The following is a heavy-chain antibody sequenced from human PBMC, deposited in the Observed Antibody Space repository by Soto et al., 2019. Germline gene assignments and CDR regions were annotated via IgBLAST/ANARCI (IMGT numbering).Heavy chain of an antibody. CDR2: ISYDGSNK. D-gene: IGHD2-21*02. Sequence: GGSLRLSCAASGFTFRSYGMHWVRQAPGKGLEWVAVISYDGSNKYYEDYVKGRFTISRDNSKNTLYLQMNSLIAEDTAVYYCAKCGGDCYSDDFDIWGQGTMGNVSS. CDR1: GFTFRSYG. CDR3: AKCGGDCYSDDFDI. J-gene: IGHJ3*02. V-gene: IGHV3-30*18.